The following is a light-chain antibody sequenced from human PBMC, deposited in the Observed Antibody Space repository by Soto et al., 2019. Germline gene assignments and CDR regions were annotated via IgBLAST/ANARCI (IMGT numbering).Light chain of an antibody. V-gene: IGKV1-27*01. Sequence: DIQMTQAPSSLSASVGDSVTITCRARQDISTYLAWYQQKPGKVPKLLISAAYTLQSGVPPRFSGSGSGTDFTLTISILQPEDVATYYCQKYDNAPLTFGGGTKVEIK. CDR3: QKYDNAPLT. CDR2: AAY. J-gene: IGKJ4*01. CDR1: QDISTY.